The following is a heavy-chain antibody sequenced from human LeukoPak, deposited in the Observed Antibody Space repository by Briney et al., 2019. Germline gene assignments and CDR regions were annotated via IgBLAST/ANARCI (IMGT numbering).Heavy chain of an antibody. V-gene: IGHV3-74*01. CDR3: ARGEYDFWSAYAGDY. Sequence: PGGSLRLSCAASGFTFSSYWMHWVRQAPGKGLVWVSRINSDGSSTNYADSVKGRFTISRDNAKNTLYLQMNSLRAEDTAVYYCARGEYDFWSAYAGDYWGQGTLVTVSS. D-gene: IGHD3-3*01. J-gene: IGHJ4*02. CDR1: GFTFSSYW. CDR2: INSDGSST.